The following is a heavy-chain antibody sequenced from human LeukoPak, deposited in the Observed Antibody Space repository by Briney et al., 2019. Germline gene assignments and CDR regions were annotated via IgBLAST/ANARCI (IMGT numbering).Heavy chain of an antibody. Sequence: GGSLRLSCAASGFTFSGSWMSWVRQAPGKGLEWVAVISYDIYSKYYADSVRGRFTISRDNSENTLYLQMNSLRGEDTAVYYCARDAWSVRSYFDYWGQGTLVTVSS. CDR2: ISYDIYSK. CDR1: GFTFSGSW. V-gene: IGHV3-30*03. J-gene: IGHJ4*02. CDR3: ARDAWSVRSYFDY. D-gene: IGHD2-8*01.